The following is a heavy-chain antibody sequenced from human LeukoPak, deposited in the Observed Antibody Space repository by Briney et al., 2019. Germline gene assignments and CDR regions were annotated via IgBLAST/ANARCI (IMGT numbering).Heavy chain of an antibody. CDR3: ASRSSSWRQFDY. Sequence: SVEVSCKASGFTFTSSAMQWVRQARGQRLEWIGWIVVGSGNTNYAQKFQERVTITRDMSTSTAYMELSSLRSEDTAVYYCASRSSSWRQFDYWGQGTLVTVSS. J-gene: IGHJ4*02. CDR2: IVVGSGNT. V-gene: IGHV1-58*02. D-gene: IGHD6-13*01. CDR1: GFTFTSSA.